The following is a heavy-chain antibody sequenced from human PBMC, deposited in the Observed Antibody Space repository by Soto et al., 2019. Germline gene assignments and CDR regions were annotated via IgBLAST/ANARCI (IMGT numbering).Heavy chain of an antibody. V-gene: IGHV1-3*01. D-gene: IGHD5-18*01. CDR2: INAGNGNT. CDR3: ARVRIQLWLGYFDY. Sequence: QVQLVQSGAEVKKPGASVKVSCQASGYTFTSYAMHWVRQAPGQRLEWMGWINAGNGNTKYSQKFQGRVTITRDTAASTAYMELSSLRSEDTAVYYCARVRIQLWLGYFDYWGQGTLVTVSS. CDR1: GYTFTSYA. J-gene: IGHJ4*02.